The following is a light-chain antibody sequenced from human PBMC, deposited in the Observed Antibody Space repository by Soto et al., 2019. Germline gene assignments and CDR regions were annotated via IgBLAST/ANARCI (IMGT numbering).Light chain of an antibody. Sequence: QSVLSQPPSASGTPGQRVTISCSGSNSNIGDNSVNWYLQLPGTAPKLLIYGNNNRPSGVPDRFSGSKSATSASLAITGLQAEDEADYYCQSYDNILRGWVFGGGTQLTVL. CDR2: GNN. J-gene: IGLJ3*02. CDR3: QSYDNILRGWV. V-gene: IGLV1-44*01. CDR1: NSNIGDNS.